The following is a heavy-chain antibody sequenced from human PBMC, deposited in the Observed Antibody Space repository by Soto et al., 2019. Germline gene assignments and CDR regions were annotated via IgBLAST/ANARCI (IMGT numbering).Heavy chain of an antibody. V-gene: IGHV3-23*01. CDR1: GFTFSSYA. J-gene: IGHJ4*02. Sequence: GGSLRLSCAASGFTFSSYAMSWVRQAPGKGLEWVSAISGSGGSTYYADSVKGRFTISSDNSKNTLYLQMNSLRAEDTAVYYCAKDKRSESGYDPVTPYWGQGTLVTSPQ. D-gene: IGHD5-12*01. CDR2: ISGSGGST. CDR3: AKDKRSESGYDPVTPY.